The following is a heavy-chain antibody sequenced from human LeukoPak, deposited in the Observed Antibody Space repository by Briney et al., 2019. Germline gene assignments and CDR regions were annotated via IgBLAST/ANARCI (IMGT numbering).Heavy chain of an antibody. CDR1: GGSIGSNS. CDR3: AREGGPYRPLDY. CDR2: IYYSGTT. Sequence: SETLSLTCTVSGGSIGSNSWIWIRQPPGKGLEWIGYIYYSGTTNYNPSLKSRLTISLDTSKNQFSLKLTSVTAADTAVYYCAREGGPYRPLDYSGQGTLVTVAS. V-gene: IGHV4-59*12. J-gene: IGHJ4*02.